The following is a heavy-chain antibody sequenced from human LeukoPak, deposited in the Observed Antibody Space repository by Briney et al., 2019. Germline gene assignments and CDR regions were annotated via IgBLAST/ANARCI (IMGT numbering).Heavy chain of an antibody. CDR2: IYYSENT. CDR3: VTYYFDSSGPKKNY. D-gene: IGHD3-22*01. V-gene: IGHV4-61*01. Sequence: SETLSLTCTVSDGSVSSGSYYWSWIRQPPGKGLEWIGYIYYSENTNYNPSLKSRVTISVDTSKNQFSLKLSSVTAADTAVYYCVTYYFDSSGPKKNYWGQGTLVTVSS. CDR1: DGSVSSGSYY. J-gene: IGHJ4*02.